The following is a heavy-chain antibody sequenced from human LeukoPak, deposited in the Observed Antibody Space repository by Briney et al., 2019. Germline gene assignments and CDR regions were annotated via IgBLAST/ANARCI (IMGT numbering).Heavy chain of an antibody. CDR2: VSISSGTI. V-gene: IGHV3-48*04. CDR3: ARAMSTFGGVRNYFDS. D-gene: IGHD3-16*01. Sequence: PGGSLRLSCAASGFTFSTSAMTWVRQAPGKGLEWVSFVSISSGTIYYADSVKGRFSISRDNAKSSLDLQMNSLRAEDTAVYYCARAMSTFGGVRNYFDSWGQGTLVTVSS. J-gene: IGHJ4*02. CDR1: GFTFSTSA.